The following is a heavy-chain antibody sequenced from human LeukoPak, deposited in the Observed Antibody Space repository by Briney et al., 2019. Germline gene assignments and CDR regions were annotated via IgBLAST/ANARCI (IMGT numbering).Heavy chain of an antibody. CDR1: GGSFSGYY. Sequence: SETLSLTCAVYGGSFSGYYWSWIGQPPGKGLEWIGEINHSGSTNYNPSLKSRVTISVDTSKNQSSLKLSSVTAADTAVYYCARVGHYDILTGSFVSRDFDYWGQGTLVTVSS. CDR2: INHSGST. J-gene: IGHJ4*02. CDR3: ARVGHYDILTGSFVSRDFDY. V-gene: IGHV4-34*01. D-gene: IGHD3-9*01.